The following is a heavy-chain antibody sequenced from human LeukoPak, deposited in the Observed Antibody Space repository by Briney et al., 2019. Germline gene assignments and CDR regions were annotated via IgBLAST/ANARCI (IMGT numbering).Heavy chain of an antibody. CDR1: GGSISSGGYY. CDR2: IYYSGST. Sequence: SETLSLTCTVSGGSISSGGYYWSWIRQHPGKGLEWIGYIYYSGSTYCNPSLKSRVTVSVDTSKNQFSLKLSSVTAADTAVYYCARGHRDDAFDIWGQGTMVTVSS. J-gene: IGHJ3*02. CDR3: ARGHRDDAFDI. D-gene: IGHD5-24*01. V-gene: IGHV4-31*03.